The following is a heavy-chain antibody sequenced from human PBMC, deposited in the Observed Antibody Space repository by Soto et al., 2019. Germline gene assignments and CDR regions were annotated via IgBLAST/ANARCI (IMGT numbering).Heavy chain of an antibody. CDR1: GGTFSSYV. CDR2: IIPMFGTA. D-gene: IGHD2-15*01. CDR3: ATXSRRHCRGGTCYENWFDP. J-gene: IGHJ5*02. V-gene: IGHV1-69*01. Sequence: QVQLVQSGAEVKKPGSSVKVSCKASGGTFSSYVISWARQAPGQGLEWMGGIIPMFGTANYAQKFQGRLTITADESTSTAYMELSTLRSEDTAVYYCATXSRRHCRGGTCYENWFDPWGQGTLVTVSS.